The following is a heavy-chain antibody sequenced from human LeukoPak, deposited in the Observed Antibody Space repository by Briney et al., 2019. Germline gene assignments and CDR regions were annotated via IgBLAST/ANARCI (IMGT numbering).Heavy chain of an antibody. CDR2: ISYDGSNK. Sequence: PGGSLRLSCAASGFTFSSYAKHWVRQAPGKGLEWVAVISYDGSNKYYADSVKGRFTISRDNSKNTLYLQMNSLRAEDTAVYYCARVSWGPYYDILTGYFDYWGQGTLVTVSS. CDR3: ARVSWGPYYDILTGYFDY. J-gene: IGHJ4*02. CDR1: GFTFSSYA. V-gene: IGHV3-30-3*01. D-gene: IGHD3-9*01.